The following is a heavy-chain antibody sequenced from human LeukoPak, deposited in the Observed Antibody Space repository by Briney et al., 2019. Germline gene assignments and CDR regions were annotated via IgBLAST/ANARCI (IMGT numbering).Heavy chain of an antibody. Sequence: SETLSLTCTVSGGSISSSSYYWGWIRQPPGKGLEWIVSIYYSGSTYYNPSRKSRVTISVDTSKNQFSLKLSSVTAADTAVYYCARADYSSTWSHDYYYMDVWGKGTTVTVSS. D-gene: IGHD6-13*01. CDR1: GGSISSSSYY. CDR3: ARADYSSTWSHDYYYMDV. V-gene: IGHV4-39*07. J-gene: IGHJ6*03. CDR2: IYYSGST.